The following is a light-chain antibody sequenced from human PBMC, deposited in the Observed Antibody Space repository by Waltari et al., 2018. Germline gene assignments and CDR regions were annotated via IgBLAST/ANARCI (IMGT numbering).Light chain of an antibody. CDR3: QQSYISPT. V-gene: IGKV1-39*01. CDR2: GAS. Sequence: EIQLTQSPSSLSASVGDRVTISCRASQTISMYLSWYQQRPGRAPKLLIYGASRLQGGVPSRFSGSGAGTGFTLTISDLQPEDFGTYFCQQSYISPTFGQGTTVEV. J-gene: IGKJ1*01. CDR1: QTISMY.